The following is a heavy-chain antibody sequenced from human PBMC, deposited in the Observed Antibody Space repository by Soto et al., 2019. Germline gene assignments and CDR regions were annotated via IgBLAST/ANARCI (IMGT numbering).Heavy chain of an antibody. CDR1: GFTFSSYW. J-gene: IGHJ4*02. CDR3: ARDWGDQRYYFDY. D-gene: IGHD2-21*02. V-gene: IGHV3-74*01. CDR2: ITSDGSST. Sequence: EVQLVESGGGLVQPGGSLRLSCAASGFTFSSYWMHWVRQAPGKGLVWVSRITSDGSSTSYADSVKGRFTISRDNAKNTLYLQMNSLRAEDTAVYYCARDWGDQRYYFDYWGQGTLVTVSS.